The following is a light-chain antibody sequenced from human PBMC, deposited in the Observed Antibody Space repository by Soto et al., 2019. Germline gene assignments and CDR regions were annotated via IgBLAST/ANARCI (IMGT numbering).Light chain of an antibody. Sequence: HSVLTQPPSVSAAPGQKVTISCSGATFNIGYNHVSWYQHLPGTAPKLLIYDSDKRPSGIPDRFSGSKSGTSATLGITGLQTGDEADYYCGTWDSSLSAGVFGGGTKLTVL. CDR3: GTWDSSLSAGV. J-gene: IGLJ2*01. CDR2: DSD. CDR1: TFNIGYNH. V-gene: IGLV1-51*01.